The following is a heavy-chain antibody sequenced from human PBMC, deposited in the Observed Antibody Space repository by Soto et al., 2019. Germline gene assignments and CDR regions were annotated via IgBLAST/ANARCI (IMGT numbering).Heavy chain of an antibody. CDR2: ISGSGGST. CDR3: AKEPEGY. Sequence: LRLSCAASGLTFRSYAMSCVRQAPGKGLEWVSGISGSGGSTYYADSVKGRFTISRDNSKNTLYLQMNSLRAEDTAIYYCAKEPEGYWGQGTLVTVSS. CDR1: GLTFRSYA. V-gene: IGHV3-23*01. J-gene: IGHJ4*02.